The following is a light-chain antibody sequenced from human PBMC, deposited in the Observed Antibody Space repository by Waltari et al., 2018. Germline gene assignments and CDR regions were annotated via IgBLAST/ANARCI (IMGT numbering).Light chain of an antibody. V-gene: IGKV4-1*01. J-gene: IGKJ2*01. CDR1: QNVLYSSNNKNY. CDR3: QQYYSTPYT. CDR2: WAS. Sequence: DIVMTQSPDSLAVSLGARATINCQSSQNVLYSSNNKNYLAWYQQKPGQSPTLLIYWASTRESGVPDRFSGSGSGTDFTLTISSLQAEDVAVYYCQQYYSTPYTFGQGTKLEIK.